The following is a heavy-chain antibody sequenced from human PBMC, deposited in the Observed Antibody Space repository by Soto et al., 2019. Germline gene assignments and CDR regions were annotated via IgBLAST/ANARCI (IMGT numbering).Heavy chain of an antibody. CDR3: ARGYDYVWGSYRYQGGY. CDR2: IWYDGSNK. D-gene: IGHD3-16*02. V-gene: IGHV3-33*01. CDR1: GFTFSSYG. Sequence: QVQLVESGGGVVQPGRSLRLSCAASGFTFSSYGMHWVRQAPGKGLEWVAVIWYDGSNKYYADSVKGRFTISRDNSKNTLYLQMNSLRADDTAVYYCARGYDYVWGSYRYQGGYWGQGTLVTVSS. J-gene: IGHJ4*02.